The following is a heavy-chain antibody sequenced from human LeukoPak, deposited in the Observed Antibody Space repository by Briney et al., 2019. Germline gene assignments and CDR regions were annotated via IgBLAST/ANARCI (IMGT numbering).Heavy chain of an antibody. CDR1: GYTFIDNY. D-gene: IGHD3-22*01. CDR2: IIPIFGTA. J-gene: IGHJ4*02. Sequence: SVKVSCKASGYTFIDNYIHWVRQAPGQGLEWMGGIIPIFGTANYAQKFQGRVTITADKSTSTAYMELSSLRSEDTAVYYCAYYDSSGYLYFDYWGQGTLVTVSS. CDR3: AYYDSSGYLYFDY. V-gene: IGHV1-69*06.